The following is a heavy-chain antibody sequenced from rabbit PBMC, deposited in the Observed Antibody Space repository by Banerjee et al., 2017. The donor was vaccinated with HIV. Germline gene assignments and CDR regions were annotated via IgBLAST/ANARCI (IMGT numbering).Heavy chain of an antibody. V-gene: IGHV1S45*01. CDR3: ARAGSGWNFSL. Sequence: QEQLEESGGDLVKPEGSLTLTCTASGFSFSNGYVMCWVRQAPGKGLEWIACINTISGDTVYATWAKGRFTISKASWTTVTLQMTSLTAADTATYFCARAGSGWNFSLWGPGTLVTVS. J-gene: IGHJ4*01. CDR2: INTISGDT. D-gene: IGHD8-1*01. CDR1: GFSFSNGYV.